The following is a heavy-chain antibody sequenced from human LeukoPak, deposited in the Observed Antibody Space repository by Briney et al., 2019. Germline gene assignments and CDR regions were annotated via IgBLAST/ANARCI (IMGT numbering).Heavy chain of an antibody. J-gene: IGHJ3*02. CDR3: ARDRRYYYGSGSYSRDDAFDI. V-gene: IGHV4-39*07. CDR2: IYYSGST. D-gene: IGHD3-10*01. CDR1: GGSISSSSYY. Sequence: PSETLSLTCTVSGGSISSSSYYWGWIRQPPGKGLEWIGSIYYSGSTYYNPSLKSRVTISVDTSKNQFSLKLSSVTAADTAVYYCARDRRYYYGSGSYSRDDAFDIWGQGTMVTVSS.